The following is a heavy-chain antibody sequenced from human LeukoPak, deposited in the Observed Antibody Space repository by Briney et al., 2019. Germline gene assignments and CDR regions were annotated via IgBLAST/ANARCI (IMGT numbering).Heavy chain of an antibody. CDR2: IYYSGST. V-gene: IGHV4-59*08. CDR1: GGSISSHY. Sequence: SETLSLTCSVSGGSISSHYWSWIRQPPGKGLEWIGYIYYSGSTKYNPSLKSRVTISVDTSKNQFSLKLTSVTAADTAIYYCARQGNWNLDYWGQGTLVTVSS. J-gene: IGHJ4*02. D-gene: IGHD1-1*01. CDR3: ARQGNWNLDY.